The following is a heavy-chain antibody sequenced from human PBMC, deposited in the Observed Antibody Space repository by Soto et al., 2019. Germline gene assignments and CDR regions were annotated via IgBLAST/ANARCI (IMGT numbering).Heavy chain of an antibody. CDR2: ISYSERT. CDR3: ARATAMAPWFFDY. CDR1: GDSISSYY. V-gene: IGHV4-59*01. Sequence: QVQLQESGPGLVKPSETLSLTCNVSGDSISSYYWSWIRQPPGKGLEWIGSISYSERTNCNPSLKSRVTISVDTSKNQFSLKLSSVTAADTAVFYCARATAMAPWFFDYWGQGTLVTVSS. D-gene: IGHD5-18*01. J-gene: IGHJ4*02.